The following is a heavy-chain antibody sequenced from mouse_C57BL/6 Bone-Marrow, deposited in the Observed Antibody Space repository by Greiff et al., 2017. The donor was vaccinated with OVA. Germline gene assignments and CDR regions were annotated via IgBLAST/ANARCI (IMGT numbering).Heavy chain of an antibody. D-gene: IGHD1-1*01. CDR3: AREGDYYGSSGDYCDY. CDR2: IFPGSGST. Sequence: QVQLQQSGPELVKPGASVKLSCKASGYTFTDYYINWVKQRPGQGLEWIGWIFPGSGSTYYNEKFKGKAKLTVDKSSSTAYMLLSSLTSEDSAVYFCAREGDYYGSSGDYCDYWGQGTTLTVSS. J-gene: IGHJ2*01. V-gene: IGHV1-75*01. CDR1: GYTFTDYY.